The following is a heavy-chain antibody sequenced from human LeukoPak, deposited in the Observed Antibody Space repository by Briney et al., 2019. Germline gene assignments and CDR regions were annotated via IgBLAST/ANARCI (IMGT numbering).Heavy chain of an antibody. V-gene: IGHV4-39*01. D-gene: IGHD1-26*01. CDR1: GGSISSSSYY. CDR3: ASSSDDFGY. Sequence: SETLSLTCTVSGGSISSSSYYWGWIRQPPGKGLEWIGGIYYSGSTYYNPSLKSRVTISVDTSKNQFSLKLSSVTAADTAVYYCASSSDDFGYWGQGTLVTVSS. J-gene: IGHJ4*02. CDR2: IYYSGST.